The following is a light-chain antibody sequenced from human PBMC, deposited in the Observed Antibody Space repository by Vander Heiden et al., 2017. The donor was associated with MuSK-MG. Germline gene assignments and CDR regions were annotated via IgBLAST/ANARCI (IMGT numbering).Light chain of an antibody. CDR2: DVS. CDR3: SSYTSSTLGV. CDR1: SSDVGVYNY. V-gene: IGLV2-14*01. Sequence: QSALTQPASVSGSPGQSTTISCTGTSSDVGVYNYVSWYQQHPGKAPKLMIYDVSNRPSGVSNRFSGSKSGNTASLTISGLQAEDEADYYCSSYTSSTLGVFGGGTMLTVL. J-gene: IGLJ3*02.